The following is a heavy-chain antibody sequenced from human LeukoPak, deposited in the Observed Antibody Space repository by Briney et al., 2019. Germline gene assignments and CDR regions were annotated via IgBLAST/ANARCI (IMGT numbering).Heavy chain of an antibody. J-gene: IGHJ4*02. V-gene: IGHV4-59*11. CDR1: GGSISSHY. CDR3: ARFSGVTFDY. Sequence: SETLSLTCTVSGGSISSHYWSWIRQPPGKGLEWIGYIYYSGSTNYNPSLKSRVTISVDTSKNQFSLKLSSVTAADTAVYYCARFSGVTFDYWGQGTLVTVSS. D-gene: IGHD3-10*01. CDR2: IYYSGST.